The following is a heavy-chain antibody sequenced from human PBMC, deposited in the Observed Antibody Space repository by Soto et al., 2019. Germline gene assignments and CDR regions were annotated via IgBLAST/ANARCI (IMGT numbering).Heavy chain of an antibody. V-gene: IGHV5-10-1*01. CDR1: GYSFTSYW. D-gene: IGHD5-12*01. CDR2: IDPSDSYT. CDR3: ARLQDIVAPNNWFDP. Sequence: EVQLVQSGAEVKKPGESLRISCKGSGYSFTSYWISWVRQMPGKGLEWMGRIDPSDSYTNYSPSFQGHVTISADKSISTAYLQWSSLKASDTAMYYCARLQDIVAPNNWFDPWGQGTLVTVSS. J-gene: IGHJ5*02.